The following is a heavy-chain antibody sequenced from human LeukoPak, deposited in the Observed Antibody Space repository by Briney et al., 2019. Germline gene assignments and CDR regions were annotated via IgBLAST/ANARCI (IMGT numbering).Heavy chain of an antibody. CDR1: GFTFSSTW. Sequence: GGSLRLSCAASGFTFSSTWMSWVRQAPGKGLEWVANIKQDGSEKYYVDSVKGRFTISRDNAKNSLYLQMNSLRAEDTAVYYCARRYFDYWGQGTLVTVSP. V-gene: IGHV3-7*01. CDR3: ARRYFDY. CDR2: IKQDGSEK. J-gene: IGHJ4*02.